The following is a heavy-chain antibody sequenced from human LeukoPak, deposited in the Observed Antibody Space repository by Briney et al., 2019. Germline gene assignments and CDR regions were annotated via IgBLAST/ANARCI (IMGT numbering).Heavy chain of an antibody. CDR2: ISAYNGNT. Sequence: ASVKVSCKASGYTFTSSGISWVRQAPGQGLEWMGWISAYNGNTNYAQKLQGRVTMTTDTSTSTAYMELRSLRSDDTAVYYCARTQLWSSYYYYGMDVWGQGTTVTVSS. CDR1: GYTFTSSG. J-gene: IGHJ6*02. V-gene: IGHV1-18*01. D-gene: IGHD5-18*01. CDR3: ARTQLWSSYYYYGMDV.